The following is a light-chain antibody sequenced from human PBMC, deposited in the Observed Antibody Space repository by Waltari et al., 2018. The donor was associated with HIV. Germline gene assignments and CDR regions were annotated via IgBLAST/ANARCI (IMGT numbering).Light chain of an antibody. Sequence: QTVVTQEPSLSVSPGGTVTLTCGLTFGSVSSGNYPSWYQQNPGQPPPALIYSSKSRSSGVPDCFSGSIRGDKAALTITGAQADDESDYYCSLYLDSGVSVFGGGTRLSV. CDR3: SLYLDSGVSV. V-gene: IGLV8-61*02. J-gene: IGLJ3*02. CDR2: SSK. CDR1: FGSVSSGNY.